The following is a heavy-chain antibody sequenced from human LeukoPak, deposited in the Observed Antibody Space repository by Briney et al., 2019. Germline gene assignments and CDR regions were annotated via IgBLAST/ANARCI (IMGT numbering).Heavy chain of an antibody. CDR3: ARVKAVAGLGAFDI. J-gene: IGHJ3*02. Sequence: PSETLSLTCTVSGGSISSYDWSWIRQPPGKGLEWIGYSYYSGSTNYNPSLKSRVTISVDTSKTQFSLKLSSVTAADTAVYYCARVKAVAGLGAFDIWGQGTMVTVSS. V-gene: IGHV4-59*01. CDR1: GGSISSYD. CDR2: SYYSGST. D-gene: IGHD6-19*01.